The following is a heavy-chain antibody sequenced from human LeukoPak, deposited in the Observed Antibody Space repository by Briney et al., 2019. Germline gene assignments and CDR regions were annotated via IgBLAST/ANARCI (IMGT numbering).Heavy chain of an antibody. CDR1: GYTFNTYG. CDR3: ARGPHERSGYPDD. V-gene: IGHV1-18*01. D-gene: IGHD3-22*01. CDR2: ISPYNGNT. Sequence: ASVKVSCKPSGYTFNTYGITWVRPAPGQGLEWMGWISPYNGNTNYAQKFQGRVTLTTDTSTSTAYMELRSLRSYDTAVYYCARGPHERSGYPDDWGQGTLVTVSS. J-gene: IGHJ4*02.